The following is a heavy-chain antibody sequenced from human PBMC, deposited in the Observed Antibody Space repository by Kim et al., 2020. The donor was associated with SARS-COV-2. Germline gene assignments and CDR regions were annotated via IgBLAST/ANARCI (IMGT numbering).Heavy chain of an antibody. V-gene: IGHV3-7*01. Sequence: GGSLRLSCAASGFTFSSYWMGWVRQAPGKGLEWVASIKQDASVISYVDSVRGRFTISRDNAKNSLSLQMDSLRAEDTALYFCARPYRGGSFDIWGQGTMVTVSS. CDR1: GFTFSSYW. CDR3: ARPYRGGSFDI. CDR2: IKQDASVI. J-gene: IGHJ3*02. D-gene: IGHD3-16*01.